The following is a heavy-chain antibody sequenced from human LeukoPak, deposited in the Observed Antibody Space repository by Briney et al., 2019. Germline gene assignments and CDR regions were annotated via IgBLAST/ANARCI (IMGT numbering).Heavy chain of an antibody. CDR2: IYYSGST. V-gene: IGHV4-30-4*01. CDR1: GGSISSGDYY. CDR3: ARVTMVRGVIYFDY. Sequence: SQTLSLTCTVSGGSISSGDYYWSWIRQPPGKGLEWIGYIYYSGSTYYNPSLKSRVTISVDTSKNQFSLKLSSVTAADTAVYYCARVTMVRGVIYFDYWAREPWSPSPQ. J-gene: IGHJ4*02. D-gene: IGHD3-10*01.